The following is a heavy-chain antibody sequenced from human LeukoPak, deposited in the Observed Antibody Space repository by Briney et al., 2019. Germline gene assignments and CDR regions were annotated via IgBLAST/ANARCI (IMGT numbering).Heavy chain of an antibody. Sequence: GGSLRLSCAASGFTFSSYSMNWVRQAPGKGLEWVSSISSSSGYIYYADSVKGRFTISRDNAKNSLYLQMNSLRAEDTAVYYCARIRAIAVAGTPSYGMDVWGQGTTVTVSS. CDR3: ARIRAIAVAGTPSYGMDV. J-gene: IGHJ6*02. V-gene: IGHV3-21*01. CDR1: GFTFSSYS. CDR2: ISSSSGYI. D-gene: IGHD6-19*01.